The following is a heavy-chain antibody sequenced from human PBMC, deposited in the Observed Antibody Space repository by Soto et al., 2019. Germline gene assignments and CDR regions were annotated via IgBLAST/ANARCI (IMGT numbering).Heavy chain of an antibody. Sequence: SETLSLTCSLYSGSLSGYYWSWIRQPPGKGLGWIGEISPSGTTNYSPSLKSRVSISVDTSKNQFSLNLTSLTAADTAVYYCARAPKVSGSAQTRPDFWGQGSLVTVSS. D-gene: IGHD6-6*01. J-gene: IGHJ4*02. V-gene: IGHV4-34*01. CDR3: ARAPKVSGSAQTRPDF. CDR1: SGSLSGYY. CDR2: ISPSGTT.